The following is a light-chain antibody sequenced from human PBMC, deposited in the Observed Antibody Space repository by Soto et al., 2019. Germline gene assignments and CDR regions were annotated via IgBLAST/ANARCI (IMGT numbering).Light chain of an antibody. V-gene: IGKV3-20*01. CDR1: QSVSSSY. Sequence: EIVLTQSPGTLSLSPGARATLSCRASQSVSSSYLAWYQQKPGQAPRLLIYGASRRATGIPDSFSGSGSGTDFTLTISRLEPEYFAVYYCHRFGSSFSTCDQGMKVEI. CDR3: HRFGSSFST. J-gene: IGKJ2*01. CDR2: GAS.